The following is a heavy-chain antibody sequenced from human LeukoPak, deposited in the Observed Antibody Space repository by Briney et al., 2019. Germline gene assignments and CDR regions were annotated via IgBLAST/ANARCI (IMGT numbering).Heavy chain of an antibody. V-gene: IGHV1-69*13. Sequence: ASVKVSCKASGGTFSSYAISWVRQAPGQGLGWMGGIIPIFGTANYAQKFQGRVTITADESTSTAYMELSSLRSEDTAVYYCARDSPSSGWYPRPLYYFDYWGQGTLVTVSS. CDR2: IIPIFGTA. J-gene: IGHJ4*02. CDR1: GGTFSSYA. D-gene: IGHD6-19*01. CDR3: ARDSPSSGWYPRPLYYFDY.